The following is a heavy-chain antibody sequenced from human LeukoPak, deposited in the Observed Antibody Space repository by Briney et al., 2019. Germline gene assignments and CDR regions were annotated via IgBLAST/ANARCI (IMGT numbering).Heavy chain of an antibody. J-gene: IGHJ5*02. V-gene: IGHV1-18*01. D-gene: IGHD2-2*01. CDR1: GGTFSSYG. CDR2: ISAYNGNT. Sequence: ASVKVSCKASGGTFSSYGISWVRQAPGQGLEWMGWISAYNGNTNYAQKLQGRVTMTTDTSTSTAYMELRSLRSDDTAVYYCARVVVVVPAAPDNWFDPWGQGTLVTVSS. CDR3: ARVVVVVPAAPDNWFDP.